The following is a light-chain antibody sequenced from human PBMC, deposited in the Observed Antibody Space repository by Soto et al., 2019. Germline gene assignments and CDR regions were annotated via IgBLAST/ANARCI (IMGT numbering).Light chain of an antibody. CDR3: SSYAGSNIHYA. V-gene: IGLV2-8*01. CDR2: EVA. Sequence: QSVLTQPPSASGSPGQSVTISCTGTSSDIGGYNYVSWYQQHPGKAPKLMIYEVAKRPSGVPDRFSGSKSGNTASLTVSGLQAEDEAEYYCSSYAGSNIHYAFGTGTKVTVL. CDR1: SSDIGGYNY. J-gene: IGLJ1*01.